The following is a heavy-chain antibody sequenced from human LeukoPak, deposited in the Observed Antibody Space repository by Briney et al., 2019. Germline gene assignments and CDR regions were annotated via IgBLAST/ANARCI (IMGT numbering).Heavy chain of an antibody. Sequence: ASVTVSCKASGYPFSTYEINWVRQAPGQGLEWMGWVHPKSGDTAYAQKFQDRVTMTRDTSISTVYMELSSLRSEDTAMYFCTRGPRDDPWGQGTLVTVSS. CDR2: VHPKSGDT. CDR3: TRGPRDDP. V-gene: IGHV1-8*01. CDR1: GYPFSTYE. J-gene: IGHJ5*02.